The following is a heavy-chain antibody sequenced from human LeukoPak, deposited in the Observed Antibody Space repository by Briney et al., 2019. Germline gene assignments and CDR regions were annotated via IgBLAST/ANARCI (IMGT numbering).Heavy chain of an antibody. CDR1: GGSFSGYY. D-gene: IGHD4-17*01. J-gene: IGHJ4*02. V-gene: IGHV4-34*01. CDR2: INHSGST. CDR3: ARGPVTTFDFDY. Sequence: SETLSLTCAAYGGSFSGYYWSWIRQPPGKGLEWIGEINHSGSTNYNPSLKSRVTISVDTSKNQFSLKLSSVTAADTAVYYCARGPVTTFDFDYWGQGTLVTVSS.